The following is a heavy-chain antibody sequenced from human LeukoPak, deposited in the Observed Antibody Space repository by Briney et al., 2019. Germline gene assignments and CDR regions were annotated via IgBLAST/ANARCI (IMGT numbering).Heavy chain of an antibody. Sequence: GGSLRLSCAASGFTFSSYAMSWVRQAPGKGLEWVSAISGSGGSTYYADSVKGRFTISRDNSKNTLYLQMNSLRAEDTAVFYCAKRGYSKSWYSMDVWGQGTTVTVSS. CDR3: AKRGYSKSWYSMDV. V-gene: IGHV3-23*01. D-gene: IGHD1-26*01. J-gene: IGHJ6*02. CDR1: GFTFSSYA. CDR2: ISGSGGST.